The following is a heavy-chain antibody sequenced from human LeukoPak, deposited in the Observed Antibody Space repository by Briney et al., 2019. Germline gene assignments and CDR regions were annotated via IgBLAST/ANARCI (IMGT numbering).Heavy chain of an antibody. J-gene: IGHJ4*02. CDR1: GGSFSSHY. Sequence: PSETLSLTCTVSGGSFSSHYWSWIRQPPGKGLEWIGYIYYSGSTNQNPSPKSRVTISVDTSKNQFSLKLSSVTAADTAVYYCARGRVRKVKSAFDYWGQGTLVTVSS. D-gene: IGHD1-1*01. CDR3: ARGRVRKVKSAFDY. CDR2: IYYSGST. V-gene: IGHV4-59*11.